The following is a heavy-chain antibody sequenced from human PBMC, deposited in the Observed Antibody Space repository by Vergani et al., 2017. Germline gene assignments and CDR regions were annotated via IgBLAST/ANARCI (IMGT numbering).Heavy chain of an antibody. D-gene: IGHD3-22*01. CDR2: INPSGGST. Sequence: QVQLVQSGAEVKKPGASVKVSCKASGYTFTSYYMHWVRQAPGQGLEWMGIINPSGGSTSYAQKFQGRVTMTRDTSTSTVYMELSSLRSEDTAVYYCAREIPPSSGYYYGAFDIWGQGTMVTVSS. CDR3: AREIPPSSGYYYGAFDI. CDR1: GYTFTSYY. V-gene: IGHV1-46*01. J-gene: IGHJ3*02.